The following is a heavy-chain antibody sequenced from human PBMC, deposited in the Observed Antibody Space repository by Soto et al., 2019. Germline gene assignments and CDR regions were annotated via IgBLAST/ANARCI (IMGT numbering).Heavy chain of an antibody. J-gene: IGHJ3*02. CDR2: ISSSSSYT. Sequence: QVQLLESGGGLVKPGGSLRLSCAASGFTFSDYYMSWIRQAPGKGLEWVSYISSSSSYTNYADSVKGRFTISRDNAKNSLYLQMNSLRAEDTAVYYCARDADILTGSDAFDIWGQGTMVTVSS. D-gene: IGHD3-9*01. CDR3: ARDADILTGSDAFDI. CDR1: GFTFSDYY. V-gene: IGHV3-11*05.